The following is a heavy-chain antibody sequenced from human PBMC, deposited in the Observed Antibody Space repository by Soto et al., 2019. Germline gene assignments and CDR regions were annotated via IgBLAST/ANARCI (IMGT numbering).Heavy chain of an antibody. D-gene: IGHD5-12*01. J-gene: IGHJ4*02. V-gene: IGHV3-30-3*01. CDR3: ATRHSTGCDYGLDY. Sequence: QVQLMESGGDVVQPGRSLRLSCAACGLSVSAFAMHWVRQVPGKGLEWVAVMSRDGSNKFYADSVKGRFTISRDNSQNTLDLEMTSRRAEDAAVYYCATRHSTGCDYGLDYWGQGTLVTVSS. CDR2: MSRDGSNK. CDR1: GLSVSAFA.